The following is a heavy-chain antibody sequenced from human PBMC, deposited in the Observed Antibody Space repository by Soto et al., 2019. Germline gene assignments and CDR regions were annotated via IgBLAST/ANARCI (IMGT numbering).Heavy chain of an antibody. D-gene: IGHD3-10*01. Sequence: QVQLVESGGGVVQPGRSLRLSCAASGFIFSSYGMHWVRQAPGKGLEWVALISYDGSDNYYAGSVKGRFTISRDNSKNTLYLQMNSLRAEDTAVYYCAKVMGVRGVTSGADYWGQGTLVTVSS. CDR1: GFIFSSYG. CDR3: AKVMGVRGVTSGADY. J-gene: IGHJ4*02. V-gene: IGHV3-30*18. CDR2: ISYDGSDN.